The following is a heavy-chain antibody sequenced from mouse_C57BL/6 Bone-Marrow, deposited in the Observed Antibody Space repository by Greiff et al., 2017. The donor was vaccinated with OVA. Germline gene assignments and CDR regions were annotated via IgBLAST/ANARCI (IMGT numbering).Heavy chain of an antibody. CDR3: ARDGWDSTNY. CDR1: GYTFTSYW. D-gene: IGHD4-1*01. V-gene: IGHV1-74*01. CDR2: IHPSDSDT. Sequence: QVQLKQPGAELVKPGASVKVSCKASGYTFTSYWMHWVKQRPGQGLEWIGRIHPSDSDTNYNQKFKGKATLTVDKSSSTAYLQLSSLTSEDSAVLYWARDGWDSTNYWGQGTTLTVSS. J-gene: IGHJ2*01.